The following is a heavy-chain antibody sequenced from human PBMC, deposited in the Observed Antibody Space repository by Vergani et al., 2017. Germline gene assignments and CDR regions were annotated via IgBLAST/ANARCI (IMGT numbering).Heavy chain of an antibody. CDR1: GFTFSSYG. Sequence: QVQLVESGGGVVQSGRSLRLSCAASGFTFSSYGMHWVRQAPGKGLEWVAVISYDGSNKYYADSVKGRFTISRDNSKNTLYLQMNSLRAEDTAVYYCAKDWDFRTYTDLFDYWGQGTLVTVSS. CDR2: ISYDGSNK. CDR3: AKDWDFRTYTDLFDY. J-gene: IGHJ4*02. V-gene: IGHV3-30*18. D-gene: IGHD3-16*01.